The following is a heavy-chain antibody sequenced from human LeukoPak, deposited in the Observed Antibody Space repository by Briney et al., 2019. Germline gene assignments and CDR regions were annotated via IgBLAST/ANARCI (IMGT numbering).Heavy chain of an antibody. CDR2: ISYTGST. Sequence: SETLSLTCTVSGGSISPYFWSRFPQPPGKGLEWIGYISYTGSTIYSPSLKSRVTISVDTSKNQFSLQLTSVTAADTAVYYCARDDYRGVTNFDPWGQGTLVTVSS. CDR3: ARDDYRGVTNFDP. J-gene: IGHJ5*02. CDR1: GGSISPYF. V-gene: IGHV4-59*01. D-gene: IGHD3-10*01.